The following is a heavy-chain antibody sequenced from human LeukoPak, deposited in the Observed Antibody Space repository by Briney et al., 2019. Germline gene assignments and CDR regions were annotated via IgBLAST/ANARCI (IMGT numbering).Heavy chain of an antibody. CDR2: IYNSGST. D-gene: IGHD3-22*01. CDR3: ASQPYYESSGYYFY. Sequence: SETLSLTCTVSGGSISNYYWTWIRQPPGKGLEWIGSIYNSGSTFYNPSLKSRATISIDTSKNQFSLKLSSVTAADTAIYYCASQPYYESSGYYFYWGQGTLVTVSS. V-gene: IGHV4-39*01. CDR1: GGSISNYY. J-gene: IGHJ4*02.